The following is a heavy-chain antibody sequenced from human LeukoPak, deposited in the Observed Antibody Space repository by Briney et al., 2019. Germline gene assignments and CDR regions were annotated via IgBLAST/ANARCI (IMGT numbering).Heavy chain of an antibody. CDR1: GGSFSGYY. CDR2: INHSGST. V-gene: IGHV4-34*01. D-gene: IGHD3-10*01. Sequence: SETLSLTCAVYGGSFSGYYWSWIRQPPGKGLEWIGEINHSGSTNYNPSPKSRVTISVDTSKNQFSLKLSSVTAADTAVYYCARMYITMVRGVIGYYYGMDVWGKGTTVTVSS. J-gene: IGHJ6*04. CDR3: ARMYITMVRGVIGYYYGMDV.